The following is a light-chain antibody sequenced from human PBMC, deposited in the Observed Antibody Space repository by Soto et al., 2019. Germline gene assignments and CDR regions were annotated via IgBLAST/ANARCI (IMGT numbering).Light chain of an antibody. CDR1: SSDVGGYNY. J-gene: IGLJ2*01. V-gene: IGLV2-14*01. Sequence: QSVLTQPASVSGSPGPSITISCTGTSSDVGGYNYVSWYQQHPGKAPKLMIYDVSNRPSGVSNRFSGSKSGNTASLTISGLQAEDEADYYCSSYTSSSPVVFGGGTKVTVL. CDR2: DVS. CDR3: SSYTSSSPVV.